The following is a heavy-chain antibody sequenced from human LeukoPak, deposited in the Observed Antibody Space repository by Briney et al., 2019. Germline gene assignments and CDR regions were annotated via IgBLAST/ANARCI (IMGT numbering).Heavy chain of an antibody. V-gene: IGHV4-31*03. CDR3: ARGRPPQRQQLRTRRGGGINYHYYYYMDV. D-gene: IGHD6-13*01. Sequence: SQTLSLTCTVSGGSISSGGYYWSWIRQHPGKGLEWIGYIYYSGSTYYNPSLKSRVTISVDTSKNQFSLKLSSVTAADTAVYYCARGRPPQRQQLRTRRGGGINYHYYYYMDVWGKGTTVTVSS. CDR2: IYYSGST. CDR1: GGSISSGGYY. J-gene: IGHJ6*03.